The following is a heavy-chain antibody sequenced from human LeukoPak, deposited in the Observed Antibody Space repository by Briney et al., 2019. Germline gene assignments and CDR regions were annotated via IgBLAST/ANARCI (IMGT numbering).Heavy chain of an antibody. CDR1: GFTFDDYA. CDR3: ARSRSPMIVVARLDI. Sequence: GGSLRLPCAASGFTFDDYAMHWVRQAPGKGLEWVSGISWNSGSIGYADSVKGRFTISRDNAKNSLYLQMNSLRAEDMALYYCARSRSPMIVVARLDIWGQGTMVTVSS. J-gene: IGHJ3*02. D-gene: IGHD3-22*01. V-gene: IGHV3-9*03. CDR2: ISWNSGSI.